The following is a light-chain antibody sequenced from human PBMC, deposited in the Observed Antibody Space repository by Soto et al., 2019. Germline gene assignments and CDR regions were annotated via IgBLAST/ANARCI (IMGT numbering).Light chain of an antibody. CDR2: EVS. V-gene: IGLV2-8*01. J-gene: IGLJ7*01. Sequence: QSALTQPPSASGSPGQSVTISCTGTSSDVCGYNYVSWYQQHPGKAPKLMIYEVSERPSGVPDRFSGSKSSNTASLTVSGLQAEDEADYYCSSYAGSNNFVFGTGTQLTVL. CDR1: SSDVCGYNY. CDR3: SSYAGSNNFV.